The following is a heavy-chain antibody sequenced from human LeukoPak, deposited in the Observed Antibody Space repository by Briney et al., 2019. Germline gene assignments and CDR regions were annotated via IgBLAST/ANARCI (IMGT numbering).Heavy chain of an antibody. V-gene: IGHV3-23*01. CDR3: AKDLPYYYGSGSSFDY. J-gene: IGHJ4*02. CDR1: GFTFSSYA. D-gene: IGHD3-10*01. Sequence: PGGSLRLSCAASGFTFSSYAMSWVRQAPGKGLEWGSAISGSGGSTYYADSVKGRFTISRDNSKNTLYLQMNSLRAEDTAVYYCAKDLPYYYGSGSSFDYWGQGTLVTVSS. CDR2: ISGSGGST.